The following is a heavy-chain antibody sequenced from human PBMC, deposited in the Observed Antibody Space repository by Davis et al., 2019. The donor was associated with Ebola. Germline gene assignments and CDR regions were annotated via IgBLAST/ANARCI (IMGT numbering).Heavy chain of an antibody. V-gene: IGHV3-23*01. CDR2: ISGSGGST. D-gene: IGHD3-3*01. J-gene: IGHJ4*02. CDR3: AKKGDFWSGYFPFDY. Sequence: GESLKISCAASGFTFSSYAMSWVRQAPGKGLEWVSAISGSGGSTYYADSVKGRFTISRDNSKNTLYLQMNSLRAEDTAVYYCAKKGDFWSGYFPFDYWGQGTLVTVFS. CDR1: GFTFSSYA.